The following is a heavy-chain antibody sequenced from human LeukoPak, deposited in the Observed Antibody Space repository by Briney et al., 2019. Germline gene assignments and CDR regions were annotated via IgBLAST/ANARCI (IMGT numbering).Heavy chain of an antibody. D-gene: IGHD5-12*01. J-gene: IGHJ6*03. CDR3: ARGDIVATNEVAYYYYYYYYMDV. CDR2: ISAYNGNT. Sequence: GASVKVSCKASGYTFTSYGISWVRRAPGQGLEWMGWISAYNGNTNYAQKLQGRVTMTTDTSTRTAYMELRSLRSDDTAVYYCARGDIVATNEVAYYYYYYYYMDVWGKGTTVTVSS. CDR1: GYTFTSYG. V-gene: IGHV1-18*01.